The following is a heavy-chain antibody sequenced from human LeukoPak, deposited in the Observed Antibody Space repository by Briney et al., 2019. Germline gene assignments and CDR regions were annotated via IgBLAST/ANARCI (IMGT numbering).Heavy chain of an antibody. D-gene: IGHD2-8*01. Sequence: GASVKVSCKASGYTFTGYYMHWVRQAPAQGLEWMGWLNPNSGGTNYAQQFQGSVTMTRDTTISTAYMELSRLRSDDTAVYYCARGRYCTNGVCYFADYWGQGTLVTVSS. V-gene: IGHV1-2*02. J-gene: IGHJ4*02. CDR2: LNPNSGGT. CDR1: GYTFTGYY. CDR3: ARGRYCTNGVCYFADY.